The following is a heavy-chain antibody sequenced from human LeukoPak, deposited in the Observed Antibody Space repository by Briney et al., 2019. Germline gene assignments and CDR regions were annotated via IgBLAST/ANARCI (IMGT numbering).Heavy chain of an antibody. D-gene: IGHD2-2*01. CDR1: GGSISSSSYY. Sequence: SETLSLTCTVSGGSISSSSYYWGWIRQPPGKGLEWIGSIYYSGSTYYYPSLKSRVTISVDTSKSQFSLKLSSVTAADTAVYYCARQPAASPYYYYYGMDVWGQGTTVTVSS. V-gene: IGHV4-39*01. CDR2: IYYSGST. CDR3: ARQPAASPYYYYYGMDV. J-gene: IGHJ6*02.